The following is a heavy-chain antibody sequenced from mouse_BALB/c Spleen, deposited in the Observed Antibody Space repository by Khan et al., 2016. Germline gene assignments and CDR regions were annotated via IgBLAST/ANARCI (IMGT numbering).Heavy chain of an antibody. CDR2: INPSNGRT. J-gene: IGHJ2*01. Sequence: QVQLQQSGAELVNPGASVNLSCKASGYTLTSYWMHWVKQRPGQGLEWIGEINPSNGRTNYNEKFKSKATLTVDKSSSTAYMQLSSLTPEDSAVYYCARLLITFDYWGQGTTLTVSS. D-gene: IGHD1-1*01. CDR1: GYTLTSYW. CDR3: ARLLITFDY. V-gene: IGHV1S81*02.